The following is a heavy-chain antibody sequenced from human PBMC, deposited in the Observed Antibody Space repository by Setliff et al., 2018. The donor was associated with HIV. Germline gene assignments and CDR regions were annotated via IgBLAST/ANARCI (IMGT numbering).Heavy chain of an antibody. D-gene: IGHD3-16*01. CDR3: AREEPALLSVFALGH. CDR1: GFTVSSNY. V-gene: IGHV3-30*03. J-gene: IGHJ4*02. CDR2: ISYDGKSI. Sequence: GGSLRLSCAASGFTVSSNYMSWVRQAPGKGLEWVAVISYDGKSIQYADSVKGRFTVSRDNSRKTLYLQMSSLRTGDTAVYYCAREEPALLSVFALGHWGQGTLVTVSS.